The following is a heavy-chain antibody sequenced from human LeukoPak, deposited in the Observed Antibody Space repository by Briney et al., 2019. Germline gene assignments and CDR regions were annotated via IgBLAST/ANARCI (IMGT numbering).Heavy chain of an antibody. V-gene: IGHV3-48*04. CDR1: GFTFCSYS. Sequence: GGSLRLSCAASGFTFCSYSMNWVRQAPGKGLEWVSYISSSSSTIYYADSVKGRFTISRDNAKNSLYLQMNSLRAEDTAVYYCARDYYDSSGYFDYWGQGTLVTVSS. D-gene: IGHD3-22*01. J-gene: IGHJ4*02. CDR3: ARDYYDSSGYFDY. CDR2: ISSSSSTI.